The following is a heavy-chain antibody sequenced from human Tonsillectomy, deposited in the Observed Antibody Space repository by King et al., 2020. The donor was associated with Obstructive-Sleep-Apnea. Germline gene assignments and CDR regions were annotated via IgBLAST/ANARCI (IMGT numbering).Heavy chain of an antibody. D-gene: IGHD3-22*01. Sequence: QLQESGPGLVKPSETLSLTCTVSGGSISSTTYYWGWIRQPPGKGLEWIGSIYYSGSTYYKPSLKSRVTISVDPSKNQLSLKLSSVTSADTAVYYCARSTYYYDRSDRHDVFDIWGQGTMVTVSS. J-gene: IGHJ3*02. CDR1: GGSISSTTYY. CDR2: IYYSGST. CDR3: ARSTYYYDRSDRHDVFDI. V-gene: IGHV4-39*07.